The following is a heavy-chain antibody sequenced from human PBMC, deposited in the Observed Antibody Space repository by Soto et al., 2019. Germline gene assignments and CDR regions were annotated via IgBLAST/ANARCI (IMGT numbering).Heavy chain of an antibody. J-gene: IGHJ3*02. CDR1: GFTFSHNS. Sequence: EVQLVESGGGLVKPGGSLRLSCAASGFTFSHNSMNWVRQAPGKGLEWVSSISSSSSYIYYTDSVKGRFTISRDNAKNSLYLQMNSLRAEDTAVYYWARDRAVNPDAFDIWGQGTMVTVSS. CDR2: ISSSSSYI. V-gene: IGHV3-21*01. CDR3: ARDRAVNPDAFDI.